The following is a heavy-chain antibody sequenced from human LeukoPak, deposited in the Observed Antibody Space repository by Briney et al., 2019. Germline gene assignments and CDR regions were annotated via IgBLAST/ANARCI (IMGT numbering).Heavy chain of an antibody. CDR3: ARDQYYYASGSYPFDP. Sequence: PSETLSLTCTVSGGSISSGSYYWNWIRQPAGKGLEWIGHIYTSGSTNYNPSLKSRVTMSVDTSKNQFSLKLSSVTAADTAVYYCARDQYYYASGSYPFDPWGQGTLVTVSS. V-gene: IGHV4-61*09. CDR1: GGSISSGSYY. J-gene: IGHJ5*02. CDR2: IYTSGST. D-gene: IGHD3-10*01.